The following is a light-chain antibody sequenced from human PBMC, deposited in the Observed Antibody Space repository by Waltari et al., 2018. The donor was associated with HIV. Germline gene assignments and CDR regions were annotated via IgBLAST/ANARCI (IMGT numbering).Light chain of an antibody. J-gene: IGLJ2*01. CDR2: DKN. V-gene: IGLV3-19*01. CDR3: NSRDSSGHVI. CDR1: SLRSNS. Sequence: SSELTQDPAVPVALGQPVRRTCQGDSLRSNSANGYLQKPGQAPLLVIYDKNNRPSGIPDRFSGSSSGNAASLTITGAQAEDEADYYCNSRDSSGHVIFGGGTKLTVL.